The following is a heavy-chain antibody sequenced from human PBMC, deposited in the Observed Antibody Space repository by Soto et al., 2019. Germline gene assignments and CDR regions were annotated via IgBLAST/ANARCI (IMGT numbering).Heavy chain of an antibody. Sequence: LRLSCAASGFTFCSYEMNWVRQAPGKGLEWVSYISSSGSTIYYADSVKGRFTISRDNAKNSLYLQMNSLRAEDTAVYYCARAAHVTDIAFDPWGQGTLVTVSS. D-gene: IGHD4-4*01. CDR2: ISSSGSTI. J-gene: IGHJ5*02. CDR3: ARAAHVTDIAFDP. V-gene: IGHV3-48*03. CDR1: GFTFCSYE.